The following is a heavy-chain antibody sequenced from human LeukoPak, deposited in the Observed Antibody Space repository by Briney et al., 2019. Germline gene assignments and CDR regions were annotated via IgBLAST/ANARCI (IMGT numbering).Heavy chain of an antibody. CDR1: GFTFSSYA. D-gene: IGHD5-24*01. Sequence: GGSLRLSCAASGFTFSSYAMHWVRQAPGKGLEYVSAISSNGGSTYYANSVKGRFTISRDNSKNTLYLQMGSLRAEDMAVYYCAREAVTEKATMGDFDYWGQGTLVTVSS. J-gene: IGHJ4*02. CDR3: AREAVTEKATMGDFDY. CDR2: ISSNGGST. V-gene: IGHV3-64*01.